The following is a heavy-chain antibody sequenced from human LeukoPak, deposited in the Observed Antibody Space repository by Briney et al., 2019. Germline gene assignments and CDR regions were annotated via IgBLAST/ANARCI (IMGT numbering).Heavy chain of an antibody. Sequence: GRSVRLSCAASGFTFSSYSMNWVRQAPGKGLEWVSYIISSSRTIYYADSVKGRFTISRDNAKNSLYLQMNSLRAEDTAVYYCTRGGGGYGYFDYWGQGTLVTVSS. D-gene: IGHD5-12*01. CDR3: TRGGGGYGYFDY. CDR1: GFTFSSYS. J-gene: IGHJ4*02. CDR2: IISSSRTI. V-gene: IGHV3-48*04.